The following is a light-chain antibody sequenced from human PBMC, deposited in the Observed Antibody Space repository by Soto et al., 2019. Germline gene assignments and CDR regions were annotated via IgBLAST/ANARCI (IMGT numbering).Light chain of an antibody. Sequence: DIQMTQSPSTLSASVGDRVTITCRASQSISSWLAWYQQKPGKAPKLLIYKASSLESGVPSRFSGSGSGTEFTLTISSLQPDDFATYYCQQYNSYSRGFTFGGGTKVEIK. J-gene: IGKJ4*01. V-gene: IGKV1-5*03. CDR1: QSISSW. CDR3: QQYNSYSRGFT. CDR2: KAS.